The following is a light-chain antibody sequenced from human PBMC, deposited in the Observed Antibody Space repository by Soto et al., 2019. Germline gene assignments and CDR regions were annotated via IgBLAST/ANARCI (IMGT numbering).Light chain of an antibody. CDR2: KAS. V-gene: IGKV1-5*03. CDR1: QTISSW. Sequence: DIQMTQSPSTLSGSVGDRVTITCRASQTISSWLAWYQQKPGKAPNLLIYKASSLQSGVPSRFSGSGSGTEFTLTITSLQPDDFATYYCHQYYSFPRTFGQGTKVDI. CDR3: HQYYSFPRT. J-gene: IGKJ1*01.